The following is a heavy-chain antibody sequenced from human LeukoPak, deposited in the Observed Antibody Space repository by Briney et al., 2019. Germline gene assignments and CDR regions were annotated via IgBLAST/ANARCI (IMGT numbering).Heavy chain of an antibody. V-gene: IGHV1-3*01. D-gene: IGHD2-21*02. CDR2: INAGNGNT. CDR1: GYTFTSYA. Sequence: ASVKVSCKASGYTFTSYAMHWVRQPPGQRLEWMGWINAGNGNTKYSQKFQGRVTITRDTSASTAYMELSSLRSEDTAVYYCAALVTATRTKGDYWGQGTLVTVSS. J-gene: IGHJ4*02. CDR3: AALVTATRTKGDY.